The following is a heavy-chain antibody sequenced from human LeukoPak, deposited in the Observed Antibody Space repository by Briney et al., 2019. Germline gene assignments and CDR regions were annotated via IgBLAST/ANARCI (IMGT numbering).Heavy chain of an antibody. Sequence: SETLSLTYTVSGDSISSYYWSWIRQPPGKGLEWIGYIYTRGTTNYNPSLRSRVTISVDTSENQFSLKLSSVTAADTAVYYCARILRYPFYMDVWGKGTTVTVSS. CDR3: ARILRYPFYMDV. CDR2: IYTRGTT. J-gene: IGHJ6*03. CDR1: GDSISSYY. V-gene: IGHV4-4*09. D-gene: IGHD3-9*01.